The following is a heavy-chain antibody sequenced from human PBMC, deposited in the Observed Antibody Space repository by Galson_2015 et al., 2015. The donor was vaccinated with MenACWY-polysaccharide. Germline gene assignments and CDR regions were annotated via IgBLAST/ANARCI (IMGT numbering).Heavy chain of an antibody. J-gene: IGHJ4*02. CDR3: ATVTGDYARGSLDN. CDR2: ISYDGIHK. D-gene: IGHD4-17*01. V-gene: IGHV3-30*03. CDR1: GFTFTASG. Sequence: SLRLSCAASGFTFTASGMHWVRQAPGKGLEWVAVISYDGIHKHYINSVRGRFTISRDNSKNTLYLQINSLRAEDTAVYYCATVTGDYARGSLDNWGQGNLVTVSS.